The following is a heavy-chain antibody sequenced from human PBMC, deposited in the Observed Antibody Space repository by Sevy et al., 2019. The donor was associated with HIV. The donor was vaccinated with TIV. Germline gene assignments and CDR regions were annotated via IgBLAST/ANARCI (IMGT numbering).Heavy chain of an antibody. Sequence: GGSLRLSCATSGFIFSNYAMHWIRQAPGKGLEWVADIWFDGSNIHYADSVRGRFTISRDNSKNTLSLQMSSLRAEDTAVYYCARERTYLFDYCGQGTLVTVSS. CDR1: GFIFSNYA. J-gene: IGHJ4*02. V-gene: IGHV3-33*01. CDR2: IWFDGSNI. CDR3: ARERTYLFDY.